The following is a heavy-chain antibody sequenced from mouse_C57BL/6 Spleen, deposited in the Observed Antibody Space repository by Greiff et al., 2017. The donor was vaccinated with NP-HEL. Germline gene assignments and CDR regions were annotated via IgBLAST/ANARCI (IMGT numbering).Heavy chain of an antibody. Sequence: VQLQQSGAELARPGASVKLSCKASGYTFTSYGISWVKQRTGQGLEWIGEIYPRSGNTYYNEKFKGKATLTADKSSSTAYMELRSLTSEDSAVYFCARGDYDYEEGYYAMDYWGQGTSVTVSS. V-gene: IGHV1-81*01. CDR3: ARGDYDYEEGYYAMDY. D-gene: IGHD2-4*01. CDR1: GYTFTSYG. J-gene: IGHJ4*01. CDR2: IYPRSGNT.